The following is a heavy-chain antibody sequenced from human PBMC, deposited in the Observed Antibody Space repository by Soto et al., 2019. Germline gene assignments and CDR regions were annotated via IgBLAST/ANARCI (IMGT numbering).Heavy chain of an antibody. CDR3: ARMDSYSFRFANYYYGMSV. V-gene: IGHV3-48*02. CDR2: ISSSSNTI. J-gene: IGHJ6*02. CDR1: GFTFSSYS. Sequence: PGGSLRLSCAASGFTFSSYSMNWVRQGPGKGLEWVSYISSSSNTIYYADSVKGRFSISRDNAKSSLYLQMNSLRDEDTAVYYSARMDSYSFRFANYYYGMSVRGQGTTVTVS. D-gene: IGHD1-26*01.